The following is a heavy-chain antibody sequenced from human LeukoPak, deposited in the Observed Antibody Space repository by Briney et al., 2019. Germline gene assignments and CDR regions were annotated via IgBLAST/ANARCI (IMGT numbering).Heavy chain of an antibody. CDR3: ARRPSGSGSYGFDP. V-gene: IGHV4-59*01. CDR2: IYYSGST. J-gene: IGHJ5*02. Sequence: SETLSLTCTVSGGSTSSYYWSWIRQPPGKGLEWIGYIYYSGSTNYNPSLKSRVTISVDTSKNQFSLKLSSMTAADTAVYYCARRPSGSGSYGFDPWGQGTLATVSS. CDR1: GGSTSSYY. D-gene: IGHD3-10*01.